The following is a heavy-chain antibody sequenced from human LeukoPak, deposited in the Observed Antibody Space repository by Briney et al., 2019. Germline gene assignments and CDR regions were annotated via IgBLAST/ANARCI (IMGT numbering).Heavy chain of an antibody. CDR1: GFTFSSYA. Sequence: PGGSLRLSCAASGFTFSSYAMSWVRQAPGKGLEWVSGTSGSGRSIHYADSVKGRFTISRDNSKNTLYLQMNSLRADGTAVYYCAKDMNSWRDGSGLGDYFDYWGQGTLVTVSS. J-gene: IGHJ4*02. CDR3: AKDMNSWRDGSGLGDYFDY. V-gene: IGHV3-23*01. CDR2: TSGSGRSI. D-gene: IGHD6-19*01.